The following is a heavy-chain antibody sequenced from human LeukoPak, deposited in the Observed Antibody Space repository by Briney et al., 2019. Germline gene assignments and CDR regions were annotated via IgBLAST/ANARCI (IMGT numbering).Heavy chain of an antibody. Sequence: GGSLRLSCAASGVTFSRYGMTWVRQAPGTGLEYVSGISRSGDITHYADSVKGRFTISRDNFKNTLYLQMNSLRADDTALYYCATEGFYYWGPGTLVTVSS. CDR2: ISRSGDIT. CDR1: GVTFSRYG. V-gene: IGHV3-23*01. J-gene: IGHJ4*02. CDR3: ATEGFYY.